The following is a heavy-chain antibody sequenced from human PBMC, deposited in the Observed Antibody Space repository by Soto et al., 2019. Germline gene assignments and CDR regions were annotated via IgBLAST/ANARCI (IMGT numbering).Heavy chain of an antibody. CDR1: GGSFSGYY. V-gene: IGHV4-34*01. D-gene: IGHD3-10*01. CDR2: INHSGST. J-gene: IGHJ5*02. CDR3: ARGAATMVRGVITRRVLWFDP. Sequence: QVQLQQWGAGLLKPSETLSLTCAVYGGSFSGYYWSWIRQPPGKGLEWIGEINHSGSTNYNPSLKSRVTISVDTSKNQVSLKLSSVTAADTAVYYCARGAATMVRGVITRRVLWFDPWGQGTLVTVSS.